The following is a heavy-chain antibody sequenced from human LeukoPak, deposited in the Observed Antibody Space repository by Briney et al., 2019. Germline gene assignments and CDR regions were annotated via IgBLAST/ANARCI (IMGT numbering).Heavy chain of an antibody. V-gene: IGHV4-59*01. J-gene: IGHJ4*01. Sequence: SQTLSLTCTVSGGSISSYYWSWIRQPPGKGLEWIGYIHYSGSTNYNPSLKSRVTISVDTSKTQFSLKLSSVTAADTAVYYCARANGYCSSTSCYPEFDYWGQGTLVTVSS. CDR1: GGSISSYY. CDR2: IHYSGST. CDR3: ARANGYCSSTSCYPEFDY. D-gene: IGHD2-2*03.